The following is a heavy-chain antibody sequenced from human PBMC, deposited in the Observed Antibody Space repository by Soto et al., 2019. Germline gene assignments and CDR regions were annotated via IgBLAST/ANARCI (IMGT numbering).Heavy chain of an antibody. CDR1: GYPFTTYG. Sequence: QAQLVQSGAEVNKPGASVKVSCKASGYPFTTYGISWVRQDPGRGLEWMGWISAYNGDTKDAQKFQDRVTMTTDAFTSTAYLELRSLTSDDTAVYYCARDREAARPGWFDPWGQGTLVTVSS. V-gene: IGHV1-18*04. J-gene: IGHJ5*02. D-gene: IGHD6-6*01. CDR3: ARDREAARPGWFDP. CDR2: ISAYNGDT.